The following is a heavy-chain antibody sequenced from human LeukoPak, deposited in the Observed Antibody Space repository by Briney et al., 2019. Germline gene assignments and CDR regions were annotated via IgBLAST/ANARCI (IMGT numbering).Heavy chain of an antibody. CDR2: IYSGDRT. J-gene: IGHJ4*02. V-gene: IGHV3-53*05. D-gene: IGHD3-22*01. Sequence: GGSLRLSCAASGFSVSSNYMSWVRQAPGKGLEWVSVIYSGDRTYYADSVKGRFTISRDSSKNTLYLQMNSLRAEDTAVYYCARDKRITMIVVPILPGFDYWGQGTLVTVSS. CDR1: GFSVSSNY. CDR3: ARDKRITMIVVPILPGFDY.